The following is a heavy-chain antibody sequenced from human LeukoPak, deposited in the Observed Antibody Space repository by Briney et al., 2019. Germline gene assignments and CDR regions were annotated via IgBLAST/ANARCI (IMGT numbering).Heavy chain of an antibody. Sequence: ASVKVSCKVSGYTLTELSMHWVRQAPGKGLEWMGGFDPEDGETIYAQKFQGRVTMTEDTSTDTAYMELSNLRSEDTAVYYCATAQPGYCSSTSCHGDAFDIWGQGTMVTVSS. J-gene: IGHJ3*02. V-gene: IGHV1-24*01. D-gene: IGHD2-2*01. CDR3: ATAQPGYCSSTSCHGDAFDI. CDR1: GYTLTELS. CDR2: FDPEDGET.